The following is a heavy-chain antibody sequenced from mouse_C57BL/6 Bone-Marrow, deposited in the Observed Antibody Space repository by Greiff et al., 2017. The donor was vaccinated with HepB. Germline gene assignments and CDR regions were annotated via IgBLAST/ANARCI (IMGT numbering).Heavy chain of an antibody. CDR2: IYPGDGDT. V-gene: IGHV1-82*01. CDR1: GYAFSSSW. D-gene: IGHD2-1*01. CDR3: AVYHWYFDV. Sequence: VQLQQSGPELVKPGASVKISCKASGYAFSSSWMNWVKQRPGKGLEWIGRIYPGDGDTNYNGKFKGKATLTADKSSSTAYMQLSSLTSEDSAVYFCAVYHWYFDVWGTGTTVTVSS. J-gene: IGHJ1*03.